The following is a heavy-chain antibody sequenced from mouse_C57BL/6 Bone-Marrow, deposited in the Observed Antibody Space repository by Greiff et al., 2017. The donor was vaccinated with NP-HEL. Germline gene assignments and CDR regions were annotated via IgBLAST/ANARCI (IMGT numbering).Heavy chain of an antibody. Sequence: VQLQQPGAELVKPGASVKVSCKASGYTFPSYWMHWVKQRPGQGLEWIGRIHPSDGDTNYNQKFKGKATLTVDKSSSTAYMQLSILTDEAAAVYYRAINDYCTMDYWGQGTSVTVSS. V-gene: IGHV1-74*01. CDR1: GYTFPSYW. CDR3: AINDYCTMDY. CDR2: IHPSDGDT. J-gene: IGHJ4*01.